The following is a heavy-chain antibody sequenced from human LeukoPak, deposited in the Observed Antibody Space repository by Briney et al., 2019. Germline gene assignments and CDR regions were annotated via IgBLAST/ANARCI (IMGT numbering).Heavy chain of an antibody. D-gene: IGHD2-2*01. Sequence: ASVKVSCKASGYTFTRYYMHWVRQAPGQGLEWMGWISGNNDNPNYGQKFQGRFTVTTDSSTNTAYMELRNLRLDDTAVYYCARDGTSTDDYWGQGTLVTVSS. CDR2: ISGNNDNP. CDR3: ARDGTSTDDY. CDR1: GYTFTRYY. V-gene: IGHV1-18*04. J-gene: IGHJ4*02.